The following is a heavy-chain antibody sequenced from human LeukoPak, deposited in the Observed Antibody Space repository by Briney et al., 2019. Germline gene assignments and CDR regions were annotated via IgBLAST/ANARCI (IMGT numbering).Heavy chain of an antibody. CDR2: IYYSGST. J-gene: IGHJ4*02. CDR1: GGSISSSSYY. Sequence: PSETLSLTCTVSGGSISSSSYYWGWIRQPPGKGLEWIGSIYYSGSTYYNPSLKSRATISVDTSKNQFSLKLSSVTAADTAVYYCARGSYWGGTFDYWGQGTLVTVSS. CDR3: ARGSYWGGTFDY. D-gene: IGHD7-27*01. V-gene: IGHV4-39*01.